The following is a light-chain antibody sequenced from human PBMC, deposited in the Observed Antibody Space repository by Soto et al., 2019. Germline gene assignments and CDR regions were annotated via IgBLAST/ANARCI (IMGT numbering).Light chain of an antibody. CDR3: SSYTSSNTLV. Sequence: QSALTQPASMSGSPGQSITISCTGTSGDVGAYNYVSWYQQHPGKAPKLMIFEVSDRPSGVSNRFSDSKSDNTASLTISGLQAEDEADYYCSSYTSSNTLVFGGGTKLTVL. J-gene: IGLJ2*01. CDR2: EVS. V-gene: IGLV2-14*01. CDR1: SGDVGAYNY.